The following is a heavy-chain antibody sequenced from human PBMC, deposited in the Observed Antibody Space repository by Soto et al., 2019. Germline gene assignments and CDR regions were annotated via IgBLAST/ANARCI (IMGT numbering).Heavy chain of an antibody. Sequence: QVQLQESGPGLVKPSETLSLTCNVSGGSIRDYYWSWIRQPPGKGLEWIGYIYYSGSTTYNPSLISRVPISVATSKTWFSLRLYSVTAADPAVYYCARFYRSGSRRHWYFDLWGRGTLVSVSS. CDR3: ARFYRSGSRRHWYFDL. CDR2: IYYSGST. D-gene: IGHD5-18*01. V-gene: IGHV4-59*01. J-gene: IGHJ2*01. CDR1: GGSIRDYY.